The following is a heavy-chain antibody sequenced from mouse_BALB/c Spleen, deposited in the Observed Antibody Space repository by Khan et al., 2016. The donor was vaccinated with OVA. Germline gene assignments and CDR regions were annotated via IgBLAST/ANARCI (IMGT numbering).Heavy chain of an antibody. Sequence: VQLQQPGTEPVKPGASVKLSCKASGYTFTNYWVHWVKQRPGQGLEWIGEIYPGDGRTNNNEKFKSEATLTVDKSSNTAYMQLNSLTSEDYAVYYCARNAYFGNYFDYWGQGTILTVSS. J-gene: IGHJ2*01. D-gene: IGHD2-10*01. CDR3: ARNAYFGNYFDY. CDR2: IYPGDGRT. V-gene: IGHV1S81*02. CDR1: GYTFTNYW.